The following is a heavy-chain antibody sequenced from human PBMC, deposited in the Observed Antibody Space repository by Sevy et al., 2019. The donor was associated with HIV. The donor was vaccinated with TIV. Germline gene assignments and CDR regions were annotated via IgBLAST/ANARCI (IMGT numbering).Heavy chain of an antibody. Sequence: ASVKVSCKASGYNFNTYGITWVRQAPGQGLEWMGWIGVNNGKTNYAAILQARISMTADTSTSTVYMELRTLTSDDTAMYFCARDSYYYDMHSSYRPPDYWGQGTLVTVSS. CDR2: IGVNNGKT. D-gene: IGHD3-22*01. V-gene: IGHV1-18*01. CDR1: GYNFNTYG. J-gene: IGHJ4*02. CDR3: ARDSYYYDMHSSYRPPDY.